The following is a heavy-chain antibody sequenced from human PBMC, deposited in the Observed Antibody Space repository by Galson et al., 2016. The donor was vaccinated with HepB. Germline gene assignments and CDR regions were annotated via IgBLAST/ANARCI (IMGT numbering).Heavy chain of an antibody. V-gene: IGHV6-1*01. J-gene: IGHJ4*02. CDR3: ASGWLRLGFDS. CDR2: TYYQSKWYN. D-gene: IGHD5-12*01. Sequence: CAISGDSVSRNGAAWNWIRQSPSRGLEWLGRTYYQSKWYNDYAVYVKSRIGINPHTSKNQFSLQLNPVTPEDTAVYFCASGWLRLGFDSLGQGTPGIFSS. CDR1: GDSVSRNGAA.